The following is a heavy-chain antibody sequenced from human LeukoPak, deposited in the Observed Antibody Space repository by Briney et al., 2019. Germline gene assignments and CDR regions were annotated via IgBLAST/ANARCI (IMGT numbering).Heavy chain of an antibody. Sequence: GRSLRHSCAASGFTFDDYAMHWVRQAPGKGLEWVSGISWNSGSIGYADSVKGRFTISRDNAKNSLYLQMNSLRAEDMALYYCAKDSSSGTIFGVVIADAFDIWGQGTMVTVSS. J-gene: IGHJ3*02. CDR2: ISWNSGSI. CDR1: GFTFDDYA. V-gene: IGHV3-9*03. D-gene: IGHD3-3*01. CDR3: AKDSSSGTIFGVVIADAFDI.